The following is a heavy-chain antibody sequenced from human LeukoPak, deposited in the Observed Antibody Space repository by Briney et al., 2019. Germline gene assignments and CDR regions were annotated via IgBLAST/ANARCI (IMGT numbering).Heavy chain of an antibody. CDR2: ISSSSSYI. D-gene: IGHD6-13*01. CDR1: GFTLSSYS. CDR3: ARVGYSSSWYGGGNRFDP. J-gene: IGHJ5*02. V-gene: IGHV3-21*04. Sequence: GGSLRLSCAASGFTLSSYSMNWVRQAPGKGLEWVSSISSSSSYIYYANSVKGRFTISRDNAKNSLWLQMNSLRSEDTAVYYCARVGYSSSWYGGGNRFDPWGQGTLVTVSS.